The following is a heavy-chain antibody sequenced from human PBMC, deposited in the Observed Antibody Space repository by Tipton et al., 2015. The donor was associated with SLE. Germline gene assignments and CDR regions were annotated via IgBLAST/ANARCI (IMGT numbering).Heavy chain of an antibody. Sequence: SLRLSCNVFGGSISSYYWSWIRQSPGKGLVWVSRINSDGSSTSYADSVKGRFTISRDNAKNTLYLQMSRLRAEDTAVYYCARVRSNFDYWGQGTLVTVSS. CDR3: ARVRSNFDY. J-gene: IGHJ4*02. CDR1: GGSISSYY. V-gene: IGHV3-74*01. CDR2: INSDGSST.